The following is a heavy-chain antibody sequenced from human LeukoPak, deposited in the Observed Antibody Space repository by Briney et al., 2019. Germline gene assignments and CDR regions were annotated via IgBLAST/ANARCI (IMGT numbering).Heavy chain of an antibody. CDR2: INTDGSRT. V-gene: IGHV3-74*01. CDR3: ATEGLWFGELSPGY. D-gene: IGHD3-10*01. CDR1: GFTFTSYW. Sequence: GGSLRLSCAASGFTFTSYWMHWVRQAPGKGLVWVSRINTDGSRTNSADSVKGRFTISRDNARNTLHLQMNSLRAEDTAVYYCATEGLWFGELSPGYWGQGTLVTVSS. J-gene: IGHJ4*02.